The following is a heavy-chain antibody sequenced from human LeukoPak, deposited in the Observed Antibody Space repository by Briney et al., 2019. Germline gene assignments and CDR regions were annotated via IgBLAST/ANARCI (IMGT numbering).Heavy chain of an antibody. V-gene: IGHV3-23*01. D-gene: IGHD3-10*01. CDR3: AKEGFGEFEPNWFDP. Sequence: GGSLRLSCAAFGFTFSSYAMGWVRQAPGKGLEWVSAISASGGSTYYADSVKGRFTISRDNSKNTLYLQMNSLRAEDTAVYYCAKEGFGEFEPNWFDPWGQGTLVTVSS. J-gene: IGHJ5*02. CDR1: GFTFSSYA. CDR2: ISASGGST.